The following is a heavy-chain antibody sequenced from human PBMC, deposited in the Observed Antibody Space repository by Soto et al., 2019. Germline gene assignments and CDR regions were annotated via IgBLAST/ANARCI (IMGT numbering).Heavy chain of an antibody. CDR1: GFTFSSYA. CDR2: ISGSGGST. J-gene: IGHJ5*02. D-gene: IGHD4-17*01. CDR3: AKTIYGDYRGGWVDP. Sequence: EVQLLESGGGLVQPGGSLRLSCAASGFTFSSYAMSWVRQAPGKGVEWVSAISGSGGSTYYADSVKGRFTISRDNSKNTLYLQMNSLRAEDTAVYYCAKTIYGDYRGGWVDPWGQGTLVTVSS. V-gene: IGHV3-23*01.